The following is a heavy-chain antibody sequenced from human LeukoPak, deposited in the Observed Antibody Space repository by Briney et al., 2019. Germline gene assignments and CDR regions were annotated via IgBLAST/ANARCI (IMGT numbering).Heavy chain of an antibody. CDR1: GFTFDDYA. V-gene: IGHV3-9*01. Sequence: QPGRSLRLSCAASGFTFDDYAMHWVRQAPGKGLEWVSGISWISGSIGYADSVKGRFTISRDSDKNTLYLQMNSLRAEDTAVYYCSRDFVGADDYWGQGTLVTVSS. CDR3: SRDFVGADDY. J-gene: IGHJ4*02. D-gene: IGHD1-26*01. CDR2: ISWISGSI.